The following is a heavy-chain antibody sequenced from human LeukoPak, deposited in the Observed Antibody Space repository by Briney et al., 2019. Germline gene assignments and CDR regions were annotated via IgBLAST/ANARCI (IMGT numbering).Heavy chain of an antibody. CDR3: AREGIGYCSSTSCYFDY. CDR1: GFTFSSYG. D-gene: IGHD2-2*01. V-gene: IGHV3-33*01. Sequence: PGGSLRLSCAASGFTFSSYGMHWVRQAPGKGLEWVAVIWYDGSNKYYADSVKGRFTISRDNSKNTLHLQMNSLRAEDTAVYYCAREGIGYCSSTSCYFDYWGQGTLVTVSS. CDR2: IWYDGSNK. J-gene: IGHJ4*02.